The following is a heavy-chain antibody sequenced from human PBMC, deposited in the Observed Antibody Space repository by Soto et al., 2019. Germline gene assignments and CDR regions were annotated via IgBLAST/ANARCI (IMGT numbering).Heavy chain of an antibody. J-gene: IGHJ6*02. D-gene: IGHD3-9*01. CDR2: IIAYNGNT. V-gene: IGHV1-18*01. CDR1: DYTFTSYG. CDR3: ATCHCDILTGYKYYYGMDV. Sequence: QVQLVQSGAEVKKPGASVKVSCKTSDYTFTSYGISWVRQAPGQGLEWMGWIIAYNGNTNYAQNLQGRVTMTTDTSTSTAYMELTSLRSDDTAVYYCATCHCDILTGYKYYYGMDVWGQGTTVTVSS.